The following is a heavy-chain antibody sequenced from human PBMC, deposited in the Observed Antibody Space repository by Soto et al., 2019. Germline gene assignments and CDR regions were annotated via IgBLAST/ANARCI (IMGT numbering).Heavy chain of an antibody. CDR3: ARGRGSTSWYYFDY. CDR1: GNTFTSYD. Sequence: GASVKVSCKTSGNTFTSYDMNWVRQAPGQGLEWMGWMRPNSGTTGYAGKFQGRVSMTRNTSISTAYMELRGLTSEDTAVYYCARGRGSTSWYYFDYWGQGTQVTVSS. D-gene: IGHD6-13*01. CDR2: MRPNSGTT. V-gene: IGHV1-8*01. J-gene: IGHJ4*02.